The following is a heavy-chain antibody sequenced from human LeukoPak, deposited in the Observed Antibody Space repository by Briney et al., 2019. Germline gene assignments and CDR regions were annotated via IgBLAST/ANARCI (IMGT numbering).Heavy chain of an antibody. CDR1: GFTFNYYA. V-gene: IGHV3-23*01. J-gene: IGHJ4*02. CDR3: AKAIPHRLLLGEFPFDS. Sequence: HPGGSLRLSCAASGFTFNYYAINRVRQAPGKGLGWGSPIGGSGGGTYYADAVKGRFTIARDNSKDTLFLQMNSLRADDTAVYYCAKAIPHRLLLGEFPFDSWGQGTLVTVSS. D-gene: IGHD3-16*01. CDR2: IGGSGGGT.